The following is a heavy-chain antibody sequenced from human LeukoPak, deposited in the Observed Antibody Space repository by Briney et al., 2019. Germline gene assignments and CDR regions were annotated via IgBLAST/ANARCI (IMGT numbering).Heavy chain of an antibody. CDR3: AKGDYGDYVEYFQH. Sequence: PGGSLRLSCAASGFTFSSYGMHWVRQAPGKGLEWVAVISYDGSNKYYADSVKGRFTISRDNSKNTLYLQMNSLRAEDTAVDYCAKGDYGDYVEYFQHWGQGTLVTVSS. CDR2: ISYDGSNK. J-gene: IGHJ1*01. D-gene: IGHD4-17*01. CDR1: GFTFSSYG. V-gene: IGHV3-30*18.